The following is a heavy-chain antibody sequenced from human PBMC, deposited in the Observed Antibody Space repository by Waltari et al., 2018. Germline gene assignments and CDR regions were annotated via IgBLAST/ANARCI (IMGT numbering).Heavy chain of an antibody. Sequence: EVQLVESGGGLIQPGGSLRLSCAASGFTVSSNYMSWVRQAPGKGLEWVSVIYSGGSTYYADSVKGRFTISRDNSKNTLYLQMNSLRAEDTAVYYCAAAATIFGVVTSGGMDVWGQGTTVTVSS. CDR3: AAAATIFGVVTSGGMDV. D-gene: IGHD3-3*01. V-gene: IGHV3-53*01. CDR2: IYSGGST. J-gene: IGHJ6*02. CDR1: GFTVSSNY.